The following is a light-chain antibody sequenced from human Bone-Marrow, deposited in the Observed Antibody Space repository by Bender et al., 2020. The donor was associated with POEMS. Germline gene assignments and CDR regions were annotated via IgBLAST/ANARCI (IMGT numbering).Light chain of an antibody. CDR1: SNDFTASNS. CDR2: DVS. V-gene: IGLV2-14*01. CDR3: ATWDDSLDGWV. J-gene: IGLJ3*02. Sequence: QSALTQPASVSGSPGQSITISCTGTSNDFTASNSVSWFQQRPGEVPKLILSDVSNRPSGVSNRFSGSKSGTSASLAISGLQSEDEAFYYCATWDDSLDGWVFGGGTKLTVL.